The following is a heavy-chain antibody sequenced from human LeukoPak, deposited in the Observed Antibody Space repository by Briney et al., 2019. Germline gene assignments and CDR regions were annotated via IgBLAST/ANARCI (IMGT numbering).Heavy chain of an antibody. CDR1: RDSVSSNSAA. V-gene: IGHV6-1*01. Sequence: SQTLSLTCAISRDSVSSNSAAWNWIRQSPSRGLEWLGRTYYRSKWYNDYAVSVKSRITINPDTSKNQFSLQLNSVTPEDTAVYYCTREGIVVVPAAMNYWYFDLWGRGTLVTVSS. D-gene: IGHD2-2*01. J-gene: IGHJ2*01. CDR2: TYYRSKWYN. CDR3: TREGIVVVPAAMNYWYFDL.